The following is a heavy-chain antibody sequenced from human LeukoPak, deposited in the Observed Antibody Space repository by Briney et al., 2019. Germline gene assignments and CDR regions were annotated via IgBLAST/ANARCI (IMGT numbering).Heavy chain of an antibody. V-gene: IGHV4-59*01. D-gene: IGHD3-9*01. CDR2: IYYSGSS. CDR1: GGSMSSYY. Sequence: SETLSVTCSVSGGSMSSYYWSWIRQPPGKGLELIGYIYYSGSSNYNPSLKSRVTISVDTSKNQFSLKLSSVTAADTAVYYCARGYDILTGYILGGFDIWGQGTMVTVSS. CDR3: ARGYDILTGYILGGFDI. J-gene: IGHJ3*02.